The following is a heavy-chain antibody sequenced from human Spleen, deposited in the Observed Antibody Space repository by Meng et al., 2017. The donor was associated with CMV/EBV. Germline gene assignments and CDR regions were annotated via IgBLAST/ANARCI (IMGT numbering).Heavy chain of an antibody. Sequence: GESLKISCAASGFTFSTYAMSWVRQAPGKGLEWVSSISGNGDYTYYANSVKGRFTISRDNAKNSLYLQMNSLGAEDTAVYYCARPQESPRVWGQGTTVTVSS. D-gene: IGHD3-10*01. CDR3: ARPQESPRV. J-gene: IGHJ6*02. CDR2: ISGNGDYT. V-gene: IGHV3-21*01. CDR1: GFTFSTYA.